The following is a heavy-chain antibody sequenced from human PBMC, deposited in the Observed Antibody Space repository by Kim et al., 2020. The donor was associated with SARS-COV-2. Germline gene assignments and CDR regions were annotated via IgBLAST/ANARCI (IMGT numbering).Heavy chain of an antibody. CDR1: GYTFTSYG. CDR3: ARERGDCTNGVCLPGWFDP. J-gene: IGHJ5*02. D-gene: IGHD2-8*01. Sequence: ASVKVSCKASGYTFTSYGISWVRQAPGQGLEWMGWISAYNGNTNYAQKLQGRVTMTTDTSTSTAYMELRSLRSDDTAVYYCARERGDCTNGVCLPGWFDPWGQGTLVTVSS. CDR2: ISAYNGNT. V-gene: IGHV1-18*01.